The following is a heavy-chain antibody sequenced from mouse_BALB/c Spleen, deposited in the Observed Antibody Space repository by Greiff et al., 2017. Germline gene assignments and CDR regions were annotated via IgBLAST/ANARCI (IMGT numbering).Heavy chain of an antibody. CDR2: IWGDGST. CDR3: ARDYGSRFYAMDY. J-gene: IGHJ4*01. V-gene: IGHV2-6-7*01. Sequence: QVQLQQSGPGLVAPSQSLSITCTVSGFSLTGYGVNWVRQPPGKGLEWLGMIWGDGSTDYNSALKSRLSISKDNSKSQVFLKMNSLQTDDTARYYCARDYGSRFYAMDYWGQGTSVTVSS. D-gene: IGHD1-1*01. CDR1: GFSLTGYG.